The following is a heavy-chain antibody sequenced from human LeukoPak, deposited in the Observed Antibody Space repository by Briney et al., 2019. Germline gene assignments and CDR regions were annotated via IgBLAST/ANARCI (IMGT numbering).Heavy chain of an antibody. V-gene: IGHV3-23*01. D-gene: IGHD6-13*01. J-gene: IGHJ6*02. CDR3: GKDLMAAAGMYTDYYYYGMGV. Sequence: GGSLRLSCAASGFTFSSYAMSWVRQAPGKGLEWVSIISGSDNTYYAGSVKGRFTISRDNSKNTLYLQMSSLRVEDTAVYSCGKDLMAAAGMYTDYYYYGMGVWRLGTTVNVFS. CDR2: ISGSDNT. CDR1: GFTFSSYA.